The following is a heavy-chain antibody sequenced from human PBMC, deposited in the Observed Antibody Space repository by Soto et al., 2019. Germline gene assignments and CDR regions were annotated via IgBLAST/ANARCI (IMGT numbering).Heavy chain of an antibody. V-gene: IGHV4-31*01. CDR2: IFYSGTT. J-gene: IGHJ4*02. CDR3: ARGVLY. CDR1: GGSISSGGYF. Sequence: SETLSLTCTVSGGSISSGGYFWSWIRQPPGKGLEWIGNIFYSGTTYYNPSLKSLVTISVDTSKNQFSLNLSSVTAADTAVYFCARGVLYWGQGTLVTVSS. D-gene: IGHD1-1*01.